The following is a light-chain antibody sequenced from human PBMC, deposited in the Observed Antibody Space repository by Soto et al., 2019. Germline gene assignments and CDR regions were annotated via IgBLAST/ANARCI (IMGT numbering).Light chain of an antibody. CDR2: GNS. V-gene: IGLV1-40*01. Sequence: QSALTQPPSVSGAPGQRVTISCTGSSSNIGAIYDVYWYQHLPGKAPKLLIYGNSNRPSGVPDRFSGSKSGTSASLAITGLQAEDEADYYCQSYDSSLRGSVFGGGTQLTVL. CDR3: QSYDSSLRGSV. J-gene: IGLJ2*01. CDR1: SSNIGAIYD.